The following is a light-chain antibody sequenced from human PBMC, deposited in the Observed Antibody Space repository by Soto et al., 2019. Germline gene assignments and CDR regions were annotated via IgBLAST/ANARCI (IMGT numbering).Light chain of an antibody. J-gene: IGKJ2*01. CDR2: GAS. CDR3: QQSYSAPPYT. V-gene: IGKV1-39*01. CDR1: QSISTY. Sequence: DIQMTQSPSSLSASVGDRVTITRRASQSISTYLNWFQQKPGKAPNLLIFGASSLQRGVPSRFSGSGSGTDFHLTISSLQPEDFATYYCQQSYSAPPYTFGQGTKLEIK.